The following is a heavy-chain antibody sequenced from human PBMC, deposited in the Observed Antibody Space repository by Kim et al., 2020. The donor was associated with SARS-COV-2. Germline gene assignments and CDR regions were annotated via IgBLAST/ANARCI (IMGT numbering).Heavy chain of an antibody. D-gene: IGHD6-19*01. CDR3: TTDIRALAVADGPSDL. J-gene: IGHJ2*01. V-gene: IGHV3-15*01. Sequence: PVKGRFTIPRDDSKNTLYLQMNSLKTEDTAVYYCTTDIRALAVADGPSDLWGRGTLVTVSS.